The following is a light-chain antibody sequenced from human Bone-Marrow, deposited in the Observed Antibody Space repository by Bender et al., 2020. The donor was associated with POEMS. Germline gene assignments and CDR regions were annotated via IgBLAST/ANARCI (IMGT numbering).Light chain of an antibody. CDR2: DVS. CDR1: TRDVGAYNY. Sequence: QSALTQPASVSGSPGQSITISCTGTTRDVGAYNYVSWYQQHPGKAPKVLIYDVSDRPSGVSHRFSGSKSGNTASLTISGLQAEDEADYYCQSYDSSLNGWVFGGGTTLTVL. V-gene: IGLV2-14*01. J-gene: IGLJ3*02. CDR3: QSYDSSLNGWV.